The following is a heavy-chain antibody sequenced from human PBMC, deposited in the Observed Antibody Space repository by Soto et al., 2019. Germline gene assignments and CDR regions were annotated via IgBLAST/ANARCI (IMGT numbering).Heavy chain of an antibody. CDR3: ARERGITVYYDILTGYYSFFDY. CDR2: IYYSGST. D-gene: IGHD3-9*01. V-gene: IGHV4-31*03. J-gene: IGHJ4*02. CDR1: GGSISSGGYY. Sequence: SETLSLTCTVSGGSISSGGYYWSWIRQHPGKGLEWIGYIYYSGSTYYNPSLKSRVTISVDTSKNQFSLKLSSVTAADTAVYYCARERGITVYYDILTGYYSFFDYWGQGTLVTVSS.